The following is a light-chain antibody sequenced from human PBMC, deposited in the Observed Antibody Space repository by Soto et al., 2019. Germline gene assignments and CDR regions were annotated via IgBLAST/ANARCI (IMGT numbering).Light chain of an antibody. CDR3: QQRRNSIT. V-gene: IGKV3-11*01. CDR1: QSVGSY. CDR2: DAS. J-gene: IGKJ5*01. Sequence: EIVLTQSPATLSLSPGERATLSCRASQSVGSYLAWLQQKPGQAPRLLIYDASNRATGIPARFSGSGSGTDFTLTISSLKPEDFAVYYCQQRRNSITFGQGTRLEIK.